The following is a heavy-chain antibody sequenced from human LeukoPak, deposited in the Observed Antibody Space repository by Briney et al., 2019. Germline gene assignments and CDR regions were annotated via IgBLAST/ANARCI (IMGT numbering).Heavy chain of an antibody. CDR3: ARDHGGATRY. D-gene: IGHD1-26*01. CDR1: GFTFSSYS. CDR2: ISSSSSYI. J-gene: IGHJ4*02. Sequence: GGSLRLFCAASGFTFSSYSMNWVRQAPGKGLEWVSSISSSSSYIYYADSVKGRFTISRDNAKNSLYLQMNSLRAEDTAVYYCARDHGGATRYWGQGTLVTVSS. V-gene: IGHV3-21*01.